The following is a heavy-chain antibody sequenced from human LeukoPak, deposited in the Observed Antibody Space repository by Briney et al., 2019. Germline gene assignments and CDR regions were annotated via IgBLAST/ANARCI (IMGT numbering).Heavy chain of an antibody. CDR3: ARGAAALFDY. CDR1: GGSFSGYY. J-gene: IGHJ4*02. V-gene: IGHV4-34*01. D-gene: IGHD2-2*01. CDR2: INHSGST. Sequence: PSETLSLTCAVYGGSFSGYYWSWIRQPPGKGLVWIGEINHSGSTNYNPSLKSRVTISVDTFKNQFSLKLSSVTAADTAVYYCARGAAALFDYWGQGTLVTVSS.